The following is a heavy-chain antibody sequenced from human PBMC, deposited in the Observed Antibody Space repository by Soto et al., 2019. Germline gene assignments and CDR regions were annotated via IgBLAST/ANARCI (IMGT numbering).Heavy chain of an antibody. J-gene: IGHJ4*02. CDR2: LSGSGLST. Sequence: PGVSPXLSFAASKFTFSRYAMSWVRQAPGKGLEWVSTLSGSGLSTHYADSAKGRFTISRDNSMNTLYLQMNSLKVEDTAVYFCAKGTAASGTSGFDYWGLGTLVTVSS. V-gene: IGHV3-23*01. D-gene: IGHD6-13*01. CDR3: AKGTAASGTSGFDY. CDR1: KFTFSRYA.